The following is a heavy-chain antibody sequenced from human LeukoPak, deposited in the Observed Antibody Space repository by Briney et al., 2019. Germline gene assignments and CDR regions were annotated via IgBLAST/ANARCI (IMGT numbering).Heavy chain of an antibody. CDR2: IDWDDDK. CDR3: ARTVGCGWNDGGDWFDP. Sequence: SGPALVIPTQTLTLTCTFSGFSLSTSGMCVSWIRQPPGKALEWLALIDWDDDKYYSTSLKTRLTISKDTSKNQVVLTMTNMDPVDTATYYCARTVGCGWNDGGDWFDPWGQGTLVTVSS. V-gene: IGHV2-70*01. CDR1: GFSLSTSGMC. D-gene: IGHD1-1*01. J-gene: IGHJ5*02.